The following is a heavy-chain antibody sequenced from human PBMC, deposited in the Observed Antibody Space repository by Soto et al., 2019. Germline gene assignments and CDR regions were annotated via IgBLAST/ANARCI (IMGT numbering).Heavy chain of an antibody. Sequence: QVQLVQSGAEVKKPGSSVKVSCKAPGGTFSSYAISWVRQAPGQGLEWMGGIIPIFGTANYAQKFQGRVTITADESTSTAYMELSSLRSEDTAVYYCAREVTMVRGVNPYYYGMDVWGQGTTVTVSS. D-gene: IGHD3-10*01. V-gene: IGHV1-69*12. CDR3: AREVTMVRGVNPYYYGMDV. CDR2: IIPIFGTA. CDR1: GGTFSSYA. J-gene: IGHJ6*02.